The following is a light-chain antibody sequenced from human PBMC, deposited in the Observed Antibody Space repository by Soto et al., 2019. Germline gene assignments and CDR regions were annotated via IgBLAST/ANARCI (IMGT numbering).Light chain of an antibody. CDR1: QTVNSDY. CDR3: HQFGYSPRT. V-gene: IGKV3-20*01. CDR2: ATS. J-gene: IGKJ1*01. Sequence: EIVLTQSPGTLSLSPGETATLSCRASQTVNSDYLAWFQQRPGQAPRLLIFATSRRDTDIPDRFSGSGSGTDFALAIRRLEREDFAVYYCHQFGYSPRTFGQGTKVE.